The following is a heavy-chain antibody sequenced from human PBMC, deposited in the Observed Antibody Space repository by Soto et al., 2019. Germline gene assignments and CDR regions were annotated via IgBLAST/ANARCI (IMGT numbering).Heavy chain of an antibody. CDR2: ISSSSSTI. CDR3: ARDRRYYDMPELSIDY. J-gene: IGHJ4*02. V-gene: IGHV3-48*01. Sequence: GGSLRLSCAASGFTFSSYSMNWVRQAPGKGLEWVSYISSSSSTIYYADSVKGRFTISRDNAKNSLYLQMNSLRAEDTAVYYCARDRRYYDMPELSIDYWGQGTLVTVSS. CDR1: GFTFSSYS. D-gene: IGHD3-9*01.